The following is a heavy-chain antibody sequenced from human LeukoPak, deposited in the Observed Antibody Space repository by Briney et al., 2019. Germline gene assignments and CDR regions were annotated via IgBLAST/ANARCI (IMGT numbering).Heavy chain of an antibody. CDR3: ARSLYDYVWGSYRPDWYFDP. D-gene: IGHD3-16*02. J-gene: IGHJ2*01. Sequence: PSETLSLTCTVSGGSISSYYWSWIRQPPGKGLEWIGYIYYSGSTNYNPSLKSRVTISVDTSKNQFSLKLSSVTAADTAVYYCARSLYDYVWGSYRPDWYFDPWGRGTLVTVSS. CDR2: IYYSGST. CDR1: GGSISSYY. V-gene: IGHV4-59*01.